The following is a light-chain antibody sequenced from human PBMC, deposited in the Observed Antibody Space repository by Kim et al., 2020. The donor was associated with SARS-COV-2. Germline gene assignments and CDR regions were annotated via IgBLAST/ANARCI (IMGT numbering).Light chain of an antibody. Sequence: ASVGNRGTITCRARQDISRYLDWYQRKPGNAPKRLFYTASSLRSGVPSRFAGGGSETDFTLTISSLRPEDFATYYCQQTNSASRTFGQGTKMDIK. J-gene: IGKJ1*01. CDR2: TAS. V-gene: IGKV1-39*01. CDR1: QDISRY. CDR3: QQTNSASRT.